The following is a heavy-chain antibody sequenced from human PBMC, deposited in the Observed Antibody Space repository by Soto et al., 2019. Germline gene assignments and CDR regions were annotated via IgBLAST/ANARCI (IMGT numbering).Heavy chain of an antibody. D-gene: IGHD3-16*02. J-gene: IGHJ3*02. CDR3: ATVRGYRQDFDAFDI. Sequence: QVQLVESGGGVVQPGRSLRLSCVASGFSFSNYAMHWVRQAPGKGLEWVAVISYDGSNKYYADSVKGRFTISRDNSKNTLYRQMNNLRTEDTAVYYCATVRGYRQDFDAFDIWGQGTMVTVSS. V-gene: IGHV3-30-3*01. CDR2: ISYDGSNK. CDR1: GFSFSNYA.